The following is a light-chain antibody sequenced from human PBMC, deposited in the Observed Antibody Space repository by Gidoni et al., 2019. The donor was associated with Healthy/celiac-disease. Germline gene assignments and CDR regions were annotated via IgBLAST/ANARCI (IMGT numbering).Light chain of an antibody. CDR1: QSVNSN. CDR2: GAS. J-gene: IGKJ4*01. Sequence: EIVMTQSQATLSVSPGERATLSCRASQSVNSNLAWFQQKPGQAPRLLIYGASTRATGVPARFSGSGSGTEFTLTISSLQSEDVAVYYCQQYNNWPPLTFGGGTKVEIK. V-gene: IGKV3-15*01. CDR3: QQYNNWPPLT.